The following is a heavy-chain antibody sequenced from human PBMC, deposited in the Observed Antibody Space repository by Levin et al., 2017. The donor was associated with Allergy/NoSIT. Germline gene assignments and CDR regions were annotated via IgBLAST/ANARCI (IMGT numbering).Heavy chain of an antibody. V-gene: IGHV3-23*01. J-gene: IGHJ3*02. CDR2: ISTSGGDT. CDR1: GFIFSSYA. D-gene: IGHD2-21*02. CDR3: AKLVVTGIRDVSFDHGAFDI. Sequence: GESLKISCAASGFIFSSYAMSWVRQAPGKGLEWVSGISTSGGDTYYADSVKGRFTISRDNSKNTLYVQMNSLRAEDTAVYYCAKLVVTGIRDVSFDHGAFDIWGQGTMVTVSS.